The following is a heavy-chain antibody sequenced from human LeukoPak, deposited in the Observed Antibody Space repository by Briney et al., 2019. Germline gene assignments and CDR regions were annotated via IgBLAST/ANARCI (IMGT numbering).Heavy chain of an antibody. CDR1: GYTFTSYG. CDR2: ISAYNGNT. Sequence: GASVKVSCKASGYTFTSYGISWVRQAPGQGLEWMGWISAYNGNTNYAQKLQGRVTMTTDTSTSTAYMELRSLRSDVTAVYYCARGVYYYDSSGQSSSRAFDIWGQGTMVTVSS. J-gene: IGHJ3*02. V-gene: IGHV1-18*01. D-gene: IGHD3-22*01. CDR3: ARGVYYYDSSGQSSSRAFDI.